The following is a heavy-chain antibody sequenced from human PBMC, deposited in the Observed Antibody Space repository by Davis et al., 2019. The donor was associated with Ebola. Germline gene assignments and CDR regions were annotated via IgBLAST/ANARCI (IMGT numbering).Heavy chain of an antibody. CDR3: ARRGYCSGTACPWGWFDP. CDR2: IYPGDSDT. J-gene: IGHJ5*02. V-gene: IGHV5-51*01. D-gene: IGHD2-2*03. Sequence: GESLKISCKGSGYSFTSYWIGWVRQMPGKGLEWMGIIYPGDSDTRYSPSFQGQVTISVDKSISTAYLQWTSLKASDTAMYYCARRGYCSGTACPWGWFDPWGQGTLVTVSS. CDR1: GYSFTSYW.